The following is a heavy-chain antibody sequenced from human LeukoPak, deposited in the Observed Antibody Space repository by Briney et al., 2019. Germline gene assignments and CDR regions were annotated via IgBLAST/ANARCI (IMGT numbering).Heavy chain of an antibody. J-gene: IGHJ5*02. CDR3: ARGAIPGRMAAAGKSWFDP. V-gene: IGHV4-39*01. D-gene: IGHD6-13*01. CDR1: GVAISSGSYY. Sequence: SETLSLTCSVSGVAISSGSYYWGWIRQPPGKGLEWIGSIYYNGNSHYNPSLKSRVSISVDTSKNQFSLKLSSVTAADTAVYYCARGAIPGRMAAAGKSWFDPWGQGTLVTVSS. CDR2: IYYNGNS.